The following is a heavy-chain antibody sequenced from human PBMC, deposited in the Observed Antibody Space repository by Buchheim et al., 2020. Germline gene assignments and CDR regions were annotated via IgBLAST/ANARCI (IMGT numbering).Heavy chain of an antibody. CDR2: INHSGST. CDR3: ARVSGYSYGYMVPHFDY. D-gene: IGHD5-18*01. Sequence: QVQLQQWGAGLLKPSETLSLTCAVYGGSFSGYYWSWIRQPPGKGLEWIGEINHSGSTNYNPSLKSRVTISVDTSKNQFSLKLSSVTAADTAVYYCARVSGYSYGYMVPHFDYWGQGTL. V-gene: IGHV4-34*01. CDR1: GGSFSGYY. J-gene: IGHJ4*02.